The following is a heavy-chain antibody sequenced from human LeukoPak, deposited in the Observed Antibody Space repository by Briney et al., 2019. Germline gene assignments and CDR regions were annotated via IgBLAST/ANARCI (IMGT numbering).Heavy chain of an antibody. Sequence: TGGSLRPSSATPWVAVSNNYMKWVCQAPGEGPEWVSMMYAGGGTFYAGSVKGRFAMSRDNSKNTLYLQMDSLRVEDTAIYYCTRAASNDYATNWGQGSLVTVSS. J-gene: IGHJ4*02. V-gene: IGHV3-53*01. CDR1: WVAVSNNY. CDR2: MYAGGGT. D-gene: IGHD4-17*01. CDR3: TRAASNDYATN.